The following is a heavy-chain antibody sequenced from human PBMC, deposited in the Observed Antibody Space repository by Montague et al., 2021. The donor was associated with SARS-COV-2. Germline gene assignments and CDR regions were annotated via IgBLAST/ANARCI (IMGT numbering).Heavy chain of an antibody. CDR2: IYYSGST. D-gene: IGHD3-3*01. CDR1: GGSISSYY. J-gene: IGHJ4*02. Sequence: SETLSLTCTVSGGSISSYYWSWIRQPPGKGLEWIGYIYYSGSTNYNPSLKSRVTISVDTSTNQFSLKLSSVTAADTAVYYCARAPVAHITIFGVVTSFDYWGQGTLVTVSS. CDR3: ARAPVAHITIFGVVTSFDY. V-gene: IGHV4-59*01.